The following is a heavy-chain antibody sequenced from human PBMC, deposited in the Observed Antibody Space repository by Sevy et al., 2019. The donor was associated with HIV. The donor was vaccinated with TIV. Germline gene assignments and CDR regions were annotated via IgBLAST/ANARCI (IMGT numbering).Heavy chain of an antibody. CDR3: ARRAPISGYFDY. Sequence: SETLSLTCTVSGGSISSGGYYWSWMRQVPGKGLEWIGYIQYSGSTYYDPPLQSRATVSRDTSKNQFFLKLSSMTAADTAVYFCARRAPISGYFDYWGQGTRVTVSS. CDR2: IQYSGST. CDR1: GGSISSGGYY. V-gene: IGHV4-31*02. D-gene: IGHD3-3*02. J-gene: IGHJ4*02.